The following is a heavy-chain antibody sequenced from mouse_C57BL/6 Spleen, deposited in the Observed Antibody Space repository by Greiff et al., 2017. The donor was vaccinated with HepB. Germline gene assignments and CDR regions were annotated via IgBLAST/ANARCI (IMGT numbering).Heavy chain of an antibody. J-gene: IGHJ2*01. CDR1: GYTFTSYT. CDR2: INPSSGYT. V-gene: IGHV1-4*01. CDR3: ARTDVYYKGGFDY. Sequence: VQLQQSGAELARPGASVKMSCKASGYTFTSYTMHWVKQRPGKGLEWIGYINPSSGYTKYNQKFKDKATLTADKSSSTAYMQLSSLTSEDSAVYYCARTDVYYKGGFDYWGKSTTLTGSS. D-gene: IGHD2-3*01.